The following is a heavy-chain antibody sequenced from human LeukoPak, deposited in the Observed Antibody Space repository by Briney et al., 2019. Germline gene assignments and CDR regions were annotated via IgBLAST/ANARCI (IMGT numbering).Heavy chain of an antibody. Sequence: SETLSLTCTVSGGSISSRSYYWGWIRQPAGKGLEWIGRIYTSGSTNYNPSLKSRVTMSVDKSKNQLSLKLSSVTAADTAVYYCATTYDYRYYMDVWGKGTTVTVSS. V-gene: IGHV4-61*02. D-gene: IGHD5-12*01. J-gene: IGHJ6*03. CDR2: IYTSGST. CDR3: ATTYDYRYYMDV. CDR1: GGSISSRSYY.